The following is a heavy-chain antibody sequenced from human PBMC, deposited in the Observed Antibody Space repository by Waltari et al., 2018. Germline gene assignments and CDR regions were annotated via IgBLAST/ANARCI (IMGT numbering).Heavy chain of an antibody. Sequence: EVQLVESRGGLVQPGGSLRLSCTASGFTFSSYSMVWVRQAPGKGREWVATRKQDGSESYYVDSVKGRFTCSRDNAKNSLYLQMNSLRAEDTAVYYCARPYSSGWYINVDYWGQGTLVTVSS. CDR2: RKQDGSES. J-gene: IGHJ4*02. D-gene: IGHD6-19*01. CDR1: GFTFSSYS. CDR3: ARPYSSGWYINVDY. V-gene: IGHV3-7*01.